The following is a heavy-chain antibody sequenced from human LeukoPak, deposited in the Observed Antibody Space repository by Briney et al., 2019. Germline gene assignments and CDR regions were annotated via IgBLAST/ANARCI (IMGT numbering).Heavy chain of an antibody. CDR1: GFTVSSNY. CDR3: ARAIRDFRGAGTVYYYYYYMDV. D-gene: IGHD3-3*01. CDR2: ISHSGST. J-gene: IGHJ6*03. V-gene: IGHV4-38-2*01. Sequence: GSLRLSCAVSGFTVSSNYMSWIRQPPGKGLEWIGSISHSGSTYYNPSLKSRVTISVDTSKNQFSLKLRSVTAADTAVYYCARAIRDFRGAGTVYYYYYYMDVWGKGTTVTVSS.